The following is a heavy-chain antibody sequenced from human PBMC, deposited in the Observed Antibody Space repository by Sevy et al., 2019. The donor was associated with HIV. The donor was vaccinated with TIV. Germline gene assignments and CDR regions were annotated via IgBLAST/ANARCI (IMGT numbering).Heavy chain of an antibody. V-gene: IGHV3-53*01. CDR1: GFTVSSNY. Sequence: GGSLRLSCAASGFTVSSNYMSCVRQAPGKGLEWVSVIYSGGNTNYADSVKGRFTISRDNSKNTLYLQMNSLRAEDTAFYYSARVSVYYYDSSGYYTTGNAFDIWGQGTMVLVSS. CDR2: IYSGGNT. J-gene: IGHJ3*02. D-gene: IGHD3-22*01. CDR3: ARVSVYYYDSSGYYTTGNAFDI.